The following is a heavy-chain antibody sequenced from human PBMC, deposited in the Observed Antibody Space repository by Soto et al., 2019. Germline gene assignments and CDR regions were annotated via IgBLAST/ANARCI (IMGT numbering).Heavy chain of an antibody. CDR2: IYYSGST. CDR3: ATGRYSSSWYYYYGMDV. V-gene: IGHV4-59*01. CDR1: GGSISSYY. Sequence: SETLSLTCTVSGGSISSYYWSWIRQPPGKGLEWIGYIYYSGSTNYNPSLKSRVTISVDTSKNQFSLKLSSVTAADTAVYYCATGRYSSSWYYYYGMDVWGQGTTVTAP. J-gene: IGHJ6*02. D-gene: IGHD6-13*01.